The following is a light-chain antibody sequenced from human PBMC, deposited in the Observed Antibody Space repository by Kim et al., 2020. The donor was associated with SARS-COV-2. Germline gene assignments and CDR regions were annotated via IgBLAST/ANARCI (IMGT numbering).Light chain of an antibody. CDR1: QTVNSY. Sequence: DIHMTQSPSSLSASVGDRVTVTCRAGQTVNSYVSWFQQKPGTAPKLLIYSASKLQSGVPSRFSASGSGTEFTLTISSVQPDDACTYYCLQSYSTPYSFGQGTKLEI. V-gene: IGKV1-39*01. J-gene: IGKJ2*03. CDR3: LQSYSTPYS. CDR2: SAS.